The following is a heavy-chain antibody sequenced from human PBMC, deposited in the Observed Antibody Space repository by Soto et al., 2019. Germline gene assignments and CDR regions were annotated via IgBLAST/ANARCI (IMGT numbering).Heavy chain of an antibody. CDR2: IYPFDSDT. Sequence: PGESLKISCKGSGYSFTSYWIGWVRQMPGKGLEWMGIIYPFDSDTRYSPSFQVQVTFSADKSISTAYLQWSSLKASDTAMYYCARHESVLGDIVVVPDNLYYYYYGMDVWGQGTTVTVSS. CDR3: ARHESVLGDIVVVPDNLYYYYYGMDV. J-gene: IGHJ6*02. D-gene: IGHD2-2*01. V-gene: IGHV5-51*01. CDR1: GYSFTSYW.